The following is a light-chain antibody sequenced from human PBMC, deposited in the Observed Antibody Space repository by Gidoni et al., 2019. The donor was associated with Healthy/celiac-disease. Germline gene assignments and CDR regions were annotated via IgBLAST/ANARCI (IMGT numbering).Light chain of an antibody. CDR3: QQRSNWPLA. V-gene: IGKV3-11*01. Sequence: EIVLTQSPATLSLSPGENATLSCRASQSVRSYLAWYQQKPGQAPRPLIYDASNRATCIPARFSGSGSGTDFTLTISSLEPEDFAVYYCQQRSNWPLAFXGXTKVEIK. CDR2: DAS. CDR1: QSVRSY. J-gene: IGKJ4*01.